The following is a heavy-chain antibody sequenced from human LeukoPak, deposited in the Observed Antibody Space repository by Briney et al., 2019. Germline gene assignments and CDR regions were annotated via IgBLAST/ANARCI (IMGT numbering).Heavy chain of an antibody. Sequence: GGSLRLSCAASAFTFSTYAMSWVRQAPGKGLEWVAVISYDGSNKYYADSVKGRFTISRDNSKNTLYLQMNSLRADDTAVYYCAKSALAGGFDYWGQGTLVTVSS. D-gene: IGHD3-16*01. CDR2: ISYDGSNK. CDR1: AFTFSTYA. CDR3: AKSALAGGFDY. J-gene: IGHJ4*02. V-gene: IGHV3-30*18.